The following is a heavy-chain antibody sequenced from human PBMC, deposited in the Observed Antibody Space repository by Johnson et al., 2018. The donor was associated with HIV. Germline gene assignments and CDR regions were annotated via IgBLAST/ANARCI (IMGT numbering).Heavy chain of an antibody. CDR2: IGTAGDT. J-gene: IGHJ3*02. V-gene: IGHV3-13*01. CDR1: GFTFSSYD. Sequence: EQLVESGGGVVQPGGSLRLSCAASGFTFSSYDMHWVRQATGKGLEWVSAIGTAGDTYYPDSVKGRFTISRDNSKNTLYLQMNSLRAEDTAVYYCAKDRNYDILSIWGQGTMLTVSS. D-gene: IGHD3-9*01. CDR3: AKDRNYDILSI.